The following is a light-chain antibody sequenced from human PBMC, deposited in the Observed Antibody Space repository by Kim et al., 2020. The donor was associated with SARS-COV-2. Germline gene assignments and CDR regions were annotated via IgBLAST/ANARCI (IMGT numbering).Light chain of an antibody. CDR1: SGSIASNY. J-gene: IGLJ3*02. Sequence: GTISCTRSSGSIASNYVQWYQQRPGSVPTTVIYEDNQRPSGVPDRFSGSIDSSSNSASLTISGLKTEDEADYYCQSYDSSKGNWVFGGGTQLTVL. V-gene: IGLV6-57*03. CDR3: QSYDSSKGNWV. CDR2: EDN.